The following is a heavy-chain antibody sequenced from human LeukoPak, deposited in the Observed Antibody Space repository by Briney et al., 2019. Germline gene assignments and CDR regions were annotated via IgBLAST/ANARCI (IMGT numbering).Heavy chain of an antibody. J-gene: IGHJ4*02. CDR3: ARASSGAYCGGDCYAFDY. CDR1: GYTFTSYA. Sequence: ASVKVSCKASGYTFTSYAMHWVRQAPGQRLEWMGWINAGNGNTKYSQEFQGRVTITRDTSASTAYMELSSLRSEDMAVYYCARASSGAYCGGDCYAFDYWGQGTLVTVSS. D-gene: IGHD2-21*02. V-gene: IGHV1-3*03. CDR2: INAGNGNT.